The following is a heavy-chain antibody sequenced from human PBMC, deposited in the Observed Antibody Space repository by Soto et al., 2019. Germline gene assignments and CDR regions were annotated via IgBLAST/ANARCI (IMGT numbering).Heavy chain of an antibody. CDR3: ARTQYYYDSSGYYPLYFDY. J-gene: IGHJ4*02. CDR1: GGTFSRYT. V-gene: IGHV1-69*13. D-gene: IGHD3-22*01. CDR2: IIPIFGTA. Sequence: GASVKVSCKASGGTFSRYTTSWVRQAPGQGLEWMGGIIPIFGTANYAQKFQGRVTITADESTSIAYMELSSLRSEDTAVYYCARTQYYYDSSGYYPLYFDYWGQGTVVTVSS.